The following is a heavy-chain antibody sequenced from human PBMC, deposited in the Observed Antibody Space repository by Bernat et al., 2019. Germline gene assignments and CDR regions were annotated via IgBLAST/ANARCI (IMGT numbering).Heavy chain of an antibody. V-gene: IGHV4-34*01. Sequence: QVQLQQWGAGLLKPSETLSLTCAVYGGSFSGYYWSWIRQPPGKGLEWIGEINHSGSTNYNPSLKSRVTISVDTSKNQFSLKLSSVTAADTAVYYCARAKRRTGTTSWVPTAGEKKNAFDIWGQGTMVTVSS. CDR1: GGSFSGYY. CDR3: ARAKRRTGTTSWVPTAGEKKNAFDI. D-gene: IGHD1-1*01. CDR2: INHSGST. J-gene: IGHJ3*02.